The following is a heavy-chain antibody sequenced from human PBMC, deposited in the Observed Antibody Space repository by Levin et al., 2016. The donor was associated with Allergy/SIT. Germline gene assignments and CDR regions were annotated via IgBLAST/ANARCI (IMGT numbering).Heavy chain of an antibody. V-gene: IGHV4-4*02. Sequence: GSLRLSCGVSGDSMNSKNWWSWVRQSPGKGLEYIGEIYHSGSTNYNPSLKSRVSMSVDMSKNHFSLKLTSVTAADTAVYYCARRMHASGLLRGGVDNWGQGTLVTVSS. CDR1: GDSMNSKNW. CDR3: ARRMHASGLLRGGVDN. D-gene: IGHD3-16*01. CDR2: IYHSGST. J-gene: IGHJ4*02.